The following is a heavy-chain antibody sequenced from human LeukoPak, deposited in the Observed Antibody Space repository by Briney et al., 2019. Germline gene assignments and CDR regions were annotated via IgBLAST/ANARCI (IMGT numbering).Heavy chain of an antibody. J-gene: IGHJ4*02. CDR2: INQDGSVK. Sequence: PGGSLRLSCAASGFTLSTYWMSWVRQAPGRGLEWVANINQDGSVKNYVDSVKGRFTISRDNAKNSLYLQMNGLRAEDTAVYYCAREKSYGDSFDYWGRGTLVTASS. CDR1: GFTLSTYW. CDR3: AREKSYGDSFDY. D-gene: IGHD4-17*01. V-gene: IGHV3-7*01.